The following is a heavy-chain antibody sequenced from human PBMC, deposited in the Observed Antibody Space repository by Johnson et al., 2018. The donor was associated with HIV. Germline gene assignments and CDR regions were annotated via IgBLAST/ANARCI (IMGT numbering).Heavy chain of an antibody. CDR2: IKQDGSEK. D-gene: IGHD6-19*01. V-gene: IGHV3-7*02. J-gene: IGHJ3*02. CDR1: GFTFSRYW. Sequence: VQLVESGGGLVQPGGSLRLSCAASGFTFSRYWMSWVRQAPGKGLEWVANIKQDGSEKYYVDSVKGRFTISRDNAKNSLYLQMNSLRAEDTAVYYCARAMYTSGWSYDAFDIWGQGTKVTVSS. CDR3: ARAMYTSGWSYDAFDI.